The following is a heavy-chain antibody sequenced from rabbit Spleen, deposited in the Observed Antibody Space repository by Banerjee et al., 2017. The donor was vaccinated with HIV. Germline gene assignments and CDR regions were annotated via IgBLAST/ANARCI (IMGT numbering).Heavy chain of an antibody. Sequence: QEQLVESGEDLVKPGASLTLTCTASGLDFSNSYWICWVRQAPGKGLEWIACIDVSRSGSTYYGNWAKGRFTVSKTSSTTVTLQMTGLTAADTATYFCARDVAGREDFNLWGPGTLVTV. CDR3: ARDVAGREDFNL. CDR2: IDVSRSGST. D-gene: IGHD4-2*01. J-gene: IGHJ4*01. V-gene: IGHV1S45*01. CDR1: GLDFSNSYW.